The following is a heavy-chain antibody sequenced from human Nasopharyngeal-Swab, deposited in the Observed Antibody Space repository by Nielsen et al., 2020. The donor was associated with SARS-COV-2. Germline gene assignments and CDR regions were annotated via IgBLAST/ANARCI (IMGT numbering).Heavy chain of an antibody. CDR3: ATAGGEDGYGMDV. CDR2: ISWNSGSI. CDR1: GFTFDDYA. Sequence: SLKISCAASGFTFDDYAMHWVRQAPGKGLEWVSGISWNSGSIGYADSVKGRFTISRDNAKNSLYLQMNSLRAEDTALYYCATAGGEDGYGMDVWGQGTTVTVSS. J-gene: IGHJ6*02. D-gene: IGHD2-21*01. V-gene: IGHV3-9*01.